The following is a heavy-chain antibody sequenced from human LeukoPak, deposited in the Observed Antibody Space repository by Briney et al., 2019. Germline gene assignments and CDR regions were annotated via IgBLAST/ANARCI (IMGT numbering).Heavy chain of an antibody. J-gene: IGHJ6*03. CDR1: GYTFTSYA. CDR3: ASQGWYCSSTSCYHPLDLYYYYMDV. D-gene: IGHD2-2*01. V-gene: IGHV1-3*01. CDR2: INAGNGNT. Sequence: ASVKVSCKASGYTFTSYAIHWVRQAPGQRLEWMGWINAGNGNTKYSQKFQGRVTITRDTSARTAYMELSSLRSEDTAVYYCASQGWYCSSTSCYHPLDLYYYYMDVWGKGTTVTVSS.